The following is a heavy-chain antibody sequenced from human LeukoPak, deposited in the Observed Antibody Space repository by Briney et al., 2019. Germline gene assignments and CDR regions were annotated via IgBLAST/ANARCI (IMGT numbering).Heavy chain of an antibody. J-gene: IGHJ4*02. V-gene: IGHV4-59*01. CDR1: GGSISSYY. CDR3: ARGSPVRYFDWLLFGAIDY. CDR2: IYYSGST. D-gene: IGHD3-9*01. Sequence: SETLSLTCTVSGGSISSYYWSWIRQPPGKGLEWIGYIYYSGSTNYNPSLKSRVTISVDTSKNQFSLKLSSVTAADTAVYYCARGSPVRYFDWLLFGAIDYWGQGTLVTVSS.